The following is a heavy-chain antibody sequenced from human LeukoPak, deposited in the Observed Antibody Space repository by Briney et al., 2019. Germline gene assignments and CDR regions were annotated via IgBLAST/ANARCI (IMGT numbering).Heavy chain of an antibody. D-gene: IGHD3-3*01. V-gene: IGHV4-34*01. CDR2: INHSGST. CDR3: ARGGAYYDFWSGYYTDWFDP. CDR1: GGSFSGYY. Sequence: SETLSLTCAVYGGSFSGYYWSWIRQPPGKGLEWIGEINHSGSTNYNLSLKSRVTISVDTSKNQFSLKLSSVTAADTAVYYCARGGAYYDFWSGYYTDWFDPWGQGTLVTVSS. J-gene: IGHJ5*02.